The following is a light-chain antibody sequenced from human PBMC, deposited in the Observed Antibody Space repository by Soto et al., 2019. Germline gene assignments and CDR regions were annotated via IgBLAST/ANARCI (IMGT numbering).Light chain of an antibody. CDR1: QVIASSH. J-gene: IGKJ5*01. Sequence: DIVLTQSPGTLSLSPGERATLSCRASQVIASSHLAWHQQKPGQAPRLLIFDTSRRATGIPDRFSGSGSETDFTLTINRLEPEDFAVYYCQQYTNSITFGQGTRRRL. CDR2: DTS. CDR3: QQYTNSIT. V-gene: IGKV3-20*01.